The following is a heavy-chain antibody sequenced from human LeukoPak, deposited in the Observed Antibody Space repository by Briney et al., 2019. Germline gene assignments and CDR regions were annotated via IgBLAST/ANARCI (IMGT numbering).Heavy chain of an antibody. J-gene: IGHJ5*02. V-gene: IGHV4-38-2*01. D-gene: IGHD2-2*01. CDR2: IYHSGST. CDR1: GYSLSSGYY. CDR3: ARSRNLGYCSSTSCYVDWFDP. Sequence: SETLSLTCAVSGYSLSSGYYWGWIRQPPGKGLEWIGSIYHSGSTYYNPSLKSRVTISVDTSKNQFSLKLSSVTAADTAVYYCARSRNLGYCSSTSCYVDWFDPWGQGTLVTVSS.